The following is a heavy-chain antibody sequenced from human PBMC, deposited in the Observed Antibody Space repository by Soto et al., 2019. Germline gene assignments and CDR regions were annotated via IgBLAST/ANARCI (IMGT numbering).Heavy chain of an antibody. CDR1: GGSISSGGYS. D-gene: IGHD5-18*01. J-gene: IGHJ4*02. V-gene: IGHV4-30-2*01. CDR2: IYHSGST. Sequence: SETLSLTCAASGGSISSGGYSWSWIRQPPGKGLEWIGYIYHSGSTYYNPSLKSRVTISVDRSKNQFSLKLSSVTAADTAVYYCARGTMVTWDYWGQGTLVTVSS. CDR3: ARGTMVTWDY.